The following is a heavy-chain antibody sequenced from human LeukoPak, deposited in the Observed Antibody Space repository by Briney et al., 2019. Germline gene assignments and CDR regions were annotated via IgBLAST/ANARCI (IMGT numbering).Heavy chain of an antibody. V-gene: IGHV4-39*01. D-gene: IGHD3-9*01. J-gene: IGHJ4*02. CDR3: ARTLRYFDWLPAGETDY. CDR2: MSYSGST. CDR1: GGSISSSNHY. Sequence: SETLSLTCTVSGGSISSSNHYWGWIRQPPGKGLEWIGSMSYSGSTFYNPSLRSRVTISVDTSKNQFSLRLSSVTAADTAVYYCARTLRYFDWLPAGETDYWGQGTLVTVSS.